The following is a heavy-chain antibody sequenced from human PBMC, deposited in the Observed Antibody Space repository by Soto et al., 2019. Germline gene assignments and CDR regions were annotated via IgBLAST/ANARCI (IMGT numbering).Heavy chain of an antibody. D-gene: IGHD3-10*01. CDR2: IYYSGST. J-gene: IGHJ6*03. V-gene: IGHV4-59*08. CDR3: AAGSGYYYYDMAV. Sequence: PSETLSLTCTVSGGSISSYYWSWIRQPPGKGLEWIGYIYYSGSTNYNPSLKSRVTISVDTSKNQFSLKLSSVTAADTAVYYCAAGSGYYYYDMAVWGKGTTVTGSS. CDR1: GGSISSYY.